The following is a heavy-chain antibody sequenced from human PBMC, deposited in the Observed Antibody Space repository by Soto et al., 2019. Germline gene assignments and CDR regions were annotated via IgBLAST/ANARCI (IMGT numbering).Heavy chain of an antibody. CDR3: ARQFDYDTSGYYYAY. Sequence: SVKVSCKASGGTFSKNTISWVRQAPGQGLEWMGGIMPVFGKANYAQKFQDRVTITADEYTRTAYMELSRLKSEDTAVYYCARQFDYDTSGYYYAYWGQGTLVTVSS. V-gene: IGHV1-69*13. CDR2: IMPVFGKA. CDR1: GGTFSKNT. J-gene: IGHJ4*02. D-gene: IGHD3-22*01.